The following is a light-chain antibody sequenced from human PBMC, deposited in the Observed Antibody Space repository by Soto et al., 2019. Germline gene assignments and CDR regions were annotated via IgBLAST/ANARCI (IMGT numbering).Light chain of an antibody. CDR1: SGNIGAYNF. CDR3: CSYAGGYTFV. Sequence: QSALTQPRSVSGSPGQSVTISCTGASGNIGAYNFVSWYQLHPDKAPKVIIYDATKRPSGVPDRFSGPKSGNTASLTISGLQAEDEADYYCCSYAGGYTFVFGNGTKVTVL. V-gene: IGLV2-11*01. CDR2: DAT. J-gene: IGLJ1*01.